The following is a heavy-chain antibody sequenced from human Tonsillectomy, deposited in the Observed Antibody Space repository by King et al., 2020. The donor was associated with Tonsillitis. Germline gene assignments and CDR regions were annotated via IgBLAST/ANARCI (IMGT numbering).Heavy chain of an antibody. CDR1: GFTFSDSY. V-gene: IGHV3-11*01. D-gene: IGHD7-27*01. Sequence: VQLVESGGTLVRPGGSLRLSCAVSGFTFSDSYMSWIRQAPGKGLEWVSYMSTRGSTISYADSVKGRFTISRDNAKNSLYLQMNSLRAEDTAVYYCARVAGEYFDHWGQGTLATVAS. CDR3: ARVAGEYFDH. CDR2: MSTRGSTI. J-gene: IGHJ4*02.